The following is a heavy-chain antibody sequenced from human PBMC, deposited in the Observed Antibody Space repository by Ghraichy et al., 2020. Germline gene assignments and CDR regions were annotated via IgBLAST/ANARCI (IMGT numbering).Heavy chain of an antibody. D-gene: IGHD6-6*01. CDR1: GFTFSDYY. Sequence: GGSLRLSCAASGFTFSDYYMSWIRQAPGKGLEWVSYISSSGSTIYYADSVKGRFTISRDNAKNSLYLQMNSLRAEDTAVYYCARDRSIAARRSDGMDVWGQGTTVTVSS. J-gene: IGHJ6*02. V-gene: IGHV3-11*01. CDR2: ISSSGSTI. CDR3: ARDRSIAARRSDGMDV.